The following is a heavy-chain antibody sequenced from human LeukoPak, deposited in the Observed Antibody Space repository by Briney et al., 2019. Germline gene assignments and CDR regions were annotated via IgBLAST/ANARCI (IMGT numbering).Heavy chain of an antibody. J-gene: IGHJ4*02. V-gene: IGHV1-46*01. D-gene: IGHD6-6*01. Sequence: ASVKVSCKASGYTFTSYYMHWVRQAPGQGLEWMGIINPSGGSTSYAQKFQGRVTMTRDMSTSTVHMELSSLRSEDTAVYYCASAAARWGFDYWGQGTLVTVSS. CDR3: ASAAARWGFDY. CDR1: GYTFTSYY. CDR2: INPSGGST.